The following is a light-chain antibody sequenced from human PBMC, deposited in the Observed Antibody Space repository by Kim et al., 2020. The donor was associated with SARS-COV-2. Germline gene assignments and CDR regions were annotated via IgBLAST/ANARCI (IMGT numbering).Light chain of an antibody. CDR2: GKN. V-gene: IGLV3-19*01. CDR1: SLRTYY. J-gene: IGLJ2*01. Sequence: SSELTQDPAVSVALGQTVRITCQGDSLRTYYTTWFQQKPGQAPIVVFYGKNNRPSGIPDLFSGSSSGNTASLTITATQAGDEADYYCNSRDNNDNVLFGGGTQLTVL. CDR3: NSRDNNDNVL.